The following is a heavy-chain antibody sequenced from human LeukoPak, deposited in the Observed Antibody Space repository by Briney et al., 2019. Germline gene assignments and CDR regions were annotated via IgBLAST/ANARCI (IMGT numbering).Heavy chain of an antibody. CDR1: GYSFTFYW. J-gene: IGHJ4*02. CDR2: IYPGDSDT. V-gene: IGHV5-51*01. D-gene: IGHD3-10*01. Sequence: GESLKISCKGSGYSFTFYWIAWVRQKPGKGLERMGIIYPGDSDTRYSPSFQGQVTISADKSISTAYLQWSSLKASDTAMYYCARQDGSGTYYFDYWGQGTLATVSS. CDR3: ARQDGSGTYYFDY.